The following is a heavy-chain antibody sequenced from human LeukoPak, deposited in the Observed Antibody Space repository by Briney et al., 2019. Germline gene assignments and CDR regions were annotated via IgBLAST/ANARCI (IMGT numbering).Heavy chain of an antibody. J-gene: IGHJ3*02. CDR1: GYTFTSYY. CDR3: ARPSFGPYYDSSGYLPDGAFDI. Sequence: ASVEVSCKASGYTFTSYYMHWVRQAPGQGLEWMGRIIPILGIANYAQKFQGRVTITADKSTSTAFMELSSLRSEDTAVYYCARPSFGPYYDSSGYLPDGAFDIWGQGTMVTVSS. CDR2: IIPILGIA. D-gene: IGHD3-22*01. V-gene: IGHV1-69*02.